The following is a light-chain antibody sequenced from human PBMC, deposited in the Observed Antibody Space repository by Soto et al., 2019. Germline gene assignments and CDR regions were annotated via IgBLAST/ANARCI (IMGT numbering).Light chain of an antibody. Sequence: DIQMTQSPSSLSASVGDRVTITCRASQGIRDYLAWYQQKPGKAPNLLIYGASSLQSGVPSRFSGSGSGTDFTLTISSLQPEDFATYYCQQSYSTPYTFGQGTKLDIK. J-gene: IGKJ2*01. CDR1: QGIRDY. V-gene: IGKV1-27*01. CDR3: QQSYSTPYT. CDR2: GAS.